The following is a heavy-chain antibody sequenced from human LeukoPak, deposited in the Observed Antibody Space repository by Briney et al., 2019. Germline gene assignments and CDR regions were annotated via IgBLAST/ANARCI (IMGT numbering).Heavy chain of an antibody. V-gene: IGHV3-33*05. CDR2: ISLDGTKK. D-gene: IGHD3-10*01. J-gene: IGHJ5*01. Sequence: GGPLRPSCAASGLTFSSHGFNWVRQAPGKGLEWVTFISLDGTKKSYADSVKGRFTFSRDDSKNTLYLEMNSLRAEDTAVYYCARDRAVSWFDSWGLGTLVTVSS. CDR1: GLTFSSHG. CDR3: ARDRAVSWFDS.